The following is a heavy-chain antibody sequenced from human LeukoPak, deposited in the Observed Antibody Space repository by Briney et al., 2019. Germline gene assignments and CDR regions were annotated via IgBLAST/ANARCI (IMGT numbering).Heavy chain of an antibody. Sequence: VASVKVSCKASGGTFSSYAISWVRQAPGQGLEWMGGIIPIFGTANYAQKFQGRVTITADESTSTAYMELSSLRSEDTAVYYCARESQVQSSGWYSRFDYWGQGTLVTVSS. CDR3: ARESQVQSSGWYSRFDY. CDR1: GGTFSSYA. V-gene: IGHV1-69*13. D-gene: IGHD6-19*01. CDR2: IIPIFGTA. J-gene: IGHJ4*02.